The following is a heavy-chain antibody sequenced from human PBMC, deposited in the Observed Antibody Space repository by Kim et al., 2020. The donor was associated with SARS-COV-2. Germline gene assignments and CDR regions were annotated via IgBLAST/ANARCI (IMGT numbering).Heavy chain of an antibody. J-gene: IGHJ4*02. Sequence: GGSLRLSCAASGFTFSSYAMSWVRQAPGKGLEWVSAISGSGGSTYYADSVKGRFTISRDNSKNTLYLQMNSLRAEDTAVYYCAKSGYYDYVWGSYRFDYWGQGTLVTVSS. CDR1: GFTFSSYA. D-gene: IGHD3-16*02. V-gene: IGHV3-23*01. CDR2: ISGSGGST. CDR3: AKSGYYDYVWGSYRFDY.